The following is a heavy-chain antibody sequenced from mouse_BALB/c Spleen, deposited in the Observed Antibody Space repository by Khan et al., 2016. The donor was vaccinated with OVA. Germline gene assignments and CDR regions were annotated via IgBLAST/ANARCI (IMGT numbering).Heavy chain of an antibody. CDR3: AKDRGYYAVDY. V-gene: IGHV2-3*01. CDR2: IWGDGNT. CDR1: GFSLTSYG. J-gene: IGHJ4*01. Sequence: VQLQESGPGLVAPSQSLSITCTVSGFSLTSYGVSWVRQPPGKGLEWLGVIWGDGNTNFHSALRSRLSISKDNPQSQVFIKLNSRQTDDTATYYCAKDRGYYAVDYWGQGTSVTVSS.